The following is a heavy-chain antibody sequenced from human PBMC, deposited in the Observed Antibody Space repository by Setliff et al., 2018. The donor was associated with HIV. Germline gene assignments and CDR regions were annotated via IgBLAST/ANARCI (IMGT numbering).Heavy chain of an antibody. CDR1: GGSITTGSYY. CDR2: IYYSGST. Sequence: SETLSLTCTVSGGSITTGSYYWSWIRQPAGQGLEWIGYIYYSGSTTYNPSLESRVTISVDTSKNQFSLKLSSVTAADTAVYYCARTFNSGYLSYAFDIWGQGTMVTVSS. V-gene: IGHV4-61*10. J-gene: IGHJ3*02. CDR3: ARTFNSGYLSYAFDI. D-gene: IGHD3-22*01.